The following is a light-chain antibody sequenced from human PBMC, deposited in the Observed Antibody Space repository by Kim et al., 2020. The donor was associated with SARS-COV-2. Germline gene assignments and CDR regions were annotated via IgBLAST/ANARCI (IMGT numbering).Light chain of an antibody. CDR2: DAS. V-gene: IGKV3-15*01. J-gene: IGKJ1*01. Sequence: SVAPGESATLSRRASQNIRDNLAWYQQKPGQAPRLLIDDASTRATDIPARCSGSGSGTEFTLTISSLQSEDCALYYCQQYNDWRTFGQGTKVDIK. CDR1: QNIRDN. CDR3: QQYNDWRT.